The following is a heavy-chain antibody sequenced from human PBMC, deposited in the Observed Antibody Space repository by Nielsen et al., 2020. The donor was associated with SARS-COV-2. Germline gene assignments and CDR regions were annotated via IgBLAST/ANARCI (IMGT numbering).Heavy chain of an antibody. CDR1: GGSISSGGYY. Sequence: LRLSCTVSGGSISSGGYYWSWIRQHPGKGLEWIGYIYYSGSTYYNPSLKSRVTISVDTSKNQFSLKLTSVTAADTAVYYCARMIGYSTSSDYWGQGTLVTVSS. CDR2: IYYSGST. D-gene: IGHD6-6*01. CDR3: ARMIGYSTSSDY. J-gene: IGHJ4*02. V-gene: IGHV4-31*03.